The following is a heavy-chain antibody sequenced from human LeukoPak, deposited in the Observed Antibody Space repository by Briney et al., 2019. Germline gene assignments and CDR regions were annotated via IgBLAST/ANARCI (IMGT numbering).Heavy chain of an antibody. CDR1: GGSISSSNYY. D-gene: IGHD7-27*01. CDR3: ARALGRLSWFDP. V-gene: IGHV4-39*07. CDR2: IYYSGST. J-gene: IGHJ5*02. Sequence: PSETLSLTCTVSGGSISSSNYYWGWIRQPPGKGLEWIGSIYYSGSTYYNPSLKSRVTISVDTSKNQFSLKLRSVTAADTAVFYCARALGRLSWFDPWGQGILVTVSS.